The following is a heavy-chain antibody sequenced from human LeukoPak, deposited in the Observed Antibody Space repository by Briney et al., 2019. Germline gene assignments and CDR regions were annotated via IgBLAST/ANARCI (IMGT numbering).Heavy chain of an antibody. CDR2: IYTSGST. CDR1: GGSISSYY. CDR3: ARDRASILWFGEFDAFDI. Sequence: PSETLSLTCTVSGGSISSYYWGWIRQPAGKGLEWIGRIYTSGSTNYNPSLKSRVTMSVDTSKNQFSLKLSSVTAADTAVYYCARDRASILWFGEFDAFDIWGQGTMVTVSS. D-gene: IGHD3-10*01. V-gene: IGHV4-4*07. J-gene: IGHJ3*02.